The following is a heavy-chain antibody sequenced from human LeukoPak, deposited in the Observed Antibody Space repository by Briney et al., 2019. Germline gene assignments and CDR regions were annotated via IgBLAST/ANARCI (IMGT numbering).Heavy chain of an antibody. D-gene: IGHD3-3*01. CDR3: AKDQYYDFWSGPLPRDY. Sequence: GGSLRLSCAASGFTFSSYAMSWVRQAPGKGLEWVSAISGSGGSTYYADSVKGRFTISRDNSKNTLYLQMNSLRAEDTAVYYCAKDQYYDFWSGPLPRDYWGQGTLVTVSS. V-gene: IGHV3-23*01. CDR2: ISGSGGST. J-gene: IGHJ4*02. CDR1: GFTFSSYA.